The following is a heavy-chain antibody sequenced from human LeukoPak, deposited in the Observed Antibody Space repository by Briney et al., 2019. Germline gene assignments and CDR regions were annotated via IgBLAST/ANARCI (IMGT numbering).Heavy chain of an antibody. CDR3: ARGVGSSWYSDY. D-gene: IGHD6-13*01. CDR1: GGSISSGDYY. CDR2: IYYSGST. V-gene: IGHV4-30-4*01. Sequence: SETLSLTCTVSGGSISSGDYYWSWIRQPPGKGLEWIGYIYYSGSTYYNPSLKSRVTISVDTSKNQFSLKLSSVTAADTAVYYCARGVGSSWYSDYWGQGTLVTVSS. J-gene: IGHJ4*02.